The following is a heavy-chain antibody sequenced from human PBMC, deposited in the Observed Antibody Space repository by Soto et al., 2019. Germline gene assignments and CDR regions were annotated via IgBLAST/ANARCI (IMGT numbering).Heavy chain of an antibody. J-gene: IGHJ5*02. CDR2: ISAYNGNT. D-gene: IGHD3-22*01. V-gene: IGHV1-18*04. CDR1: GYTFTSYG. CDR3: AKGDYFESTPPP. Sequence: QVQLVQSGAEVKKPGASVKVSCKASGYTFTSYGISWVRQAPGQGLEWMGWISAYNGNTNYAQKPQGKVTKTPDPSPSTAYMGLRGRRSADPAGYSCAKGDYFESTPPPWGQGTLVTVSS.